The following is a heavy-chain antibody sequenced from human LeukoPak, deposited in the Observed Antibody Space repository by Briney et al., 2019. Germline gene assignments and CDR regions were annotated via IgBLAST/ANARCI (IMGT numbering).Heavy chain of an antibody. D-gene: IGHD1-26*01. Sequence: SETPSLTCTVSGYSISSGYYWGWIRQPPGKGLEWIGSIYHSGSTYYNPSLKSRVTISVDTSKNQFSLKLSSVTAADTAVYYCARDGGWEPLDYWGQGTLVTVSS. J-gene: IGHJ4*02. CDR1: GYSISSGYY. CDR2: IYHSGST. V-gene: IGHV4-38-2*02. CDR3: ARDGGWEPLDY.